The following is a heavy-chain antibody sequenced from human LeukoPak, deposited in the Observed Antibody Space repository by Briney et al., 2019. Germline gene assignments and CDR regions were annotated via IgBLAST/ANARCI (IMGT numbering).Heavy chain of an antibody. CDR1: GFTFTSSA. V-gene: IGHV1-58*02. CDR3: AAGDATSPFQH. Sequence: SVKVSCKASGFTFTSSAMQWVRQARGQRLEWIGWTVVGSDNTNYAQRFQERVTITRDMSASTAYMELSSLKSEDTAVYYCAAGDATSPFQHWGQGTLVTVSS. D-gene: IGHD5-12*01. J-gene: IGHJ1*01. CDR2: TVVGSDNT.